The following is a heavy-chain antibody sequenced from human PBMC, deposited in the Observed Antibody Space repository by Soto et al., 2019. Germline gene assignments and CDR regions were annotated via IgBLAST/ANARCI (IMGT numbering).Heavy chain of an antibody. V-gene: IGHV3-23*01. Sequence: EVQLLESGGGLVQPGGSLRLSCAASGFTFSSDAMSWVRQAPGKGLEWVSAISGRGGSTYYADSVKGRFTISRDNSKNTLYLQMNSLRAEDTAVYYCAKVNGYSSGWFDYWGQGTLVTVSS. J-gene: IGHJ4*02. CDR3: AKVNGYSSGWFDY. CDR2: ISGRGGST. CDR1: GFTFSSDA. D-gene: IGHD6-19*01.